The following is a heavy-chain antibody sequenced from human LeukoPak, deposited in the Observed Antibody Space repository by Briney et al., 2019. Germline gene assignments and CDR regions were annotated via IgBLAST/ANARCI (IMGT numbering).Heavy chain of an antibody. CDR3: ARAVGSCSGGSCTNYYYGMDV. Sequence: SVKVSCKASGYTFYTYGISWVRQAPGQGLEWMGRIIPILGIANYAQKFQGRVTITADKSTSTAYMELSSLRSEDTAVYYCARAVGSCSGGSCTNYYYGMDVWGQGTTVTVSS. V-gene: IGHV1-69*04. CDR2: IIPILGIA. CDR1: GYTFYTYG. J-gene: IGHJ6*02. D-gene: IGHD2-15*01.